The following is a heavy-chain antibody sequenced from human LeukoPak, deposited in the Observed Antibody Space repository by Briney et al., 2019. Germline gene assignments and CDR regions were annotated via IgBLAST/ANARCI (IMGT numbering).Heavy chain of an antibody. J-gene: IGHJ5*02. CDR1: GFRFRSYD. V-gene: IGHV3-13*01. CDR2: IGTAGDT. CDR3: VRGLTS. D-gene: IGHD3-16*01. Sequence: GGSLRLSCAASGFRFRSYDMNWVRQVTGQRLEWVSSIGTAGDTDYSDSAKGRFTIARENANNFLYLQMNNLRVEDTGVYYCVRGLTSWGQGTLVTVSS.